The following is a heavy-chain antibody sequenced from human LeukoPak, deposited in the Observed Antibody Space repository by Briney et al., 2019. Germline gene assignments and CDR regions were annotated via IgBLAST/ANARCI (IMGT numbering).Heavy chain of an antibody. CDR1: GGSFSGYY. D-gene: IGHD3-16*01. J-gene: IGHJ4*02. CDR2: INHSGST. Sequence: SETLSLTCAVYGGSFSGYYWSWIRQPPGKGLEWIGEINHSGSTNYNPSLKSRDTISVDTSKNQFSLKLSSVTAADTAVYYCARLISSRDYWGQGTLVTVSS. CDR3: ARLISSRDY. V-gene: IGHV4-34*01.